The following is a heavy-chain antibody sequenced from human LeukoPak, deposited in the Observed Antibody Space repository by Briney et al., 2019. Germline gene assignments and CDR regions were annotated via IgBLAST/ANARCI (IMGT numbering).Heavy chain of an antibody. CDR3: AREGYSYYYYYMDV. D-gene: IGHD1-1*01. Sequence: GGSLRLSCAASGFTFSNFAMVWVRQAPGKGLEWVSSISGTVDNTYYTDSVKGRFTISRDNSKNTLYLQMNSLRAEETAVYYCAREGYSYYYYYMDVWGKGTTVTVSS. J-gene: IGHJ6*03. V-gene: IGHV3-23*01. CDR2: ISGTVDNT. CDR1: GFTFSNFA.